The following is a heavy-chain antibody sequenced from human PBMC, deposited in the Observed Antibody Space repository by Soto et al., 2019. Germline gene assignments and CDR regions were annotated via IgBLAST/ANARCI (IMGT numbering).Heavy chain of an antibody. J-gene: IGHJ4*02. Sequence: SETLSLTCTVSGGSISSYYWSWIRQPPGKGLEWIGYIYYSGSTNYNPSLKSRVTISVDTSKNQFSLKLSSVTAADTAVYYCAREVPWDYDSSGYYYDSGYFDYWGQGTLVTVSS. CDR2: IYYSGST. V-gene: IGHV4-59*01. D-gene: IGHD3-22*01. CDR3: AREVPWDYDSSGYYYDSGYFDY. CDR1: GGSISSYY.